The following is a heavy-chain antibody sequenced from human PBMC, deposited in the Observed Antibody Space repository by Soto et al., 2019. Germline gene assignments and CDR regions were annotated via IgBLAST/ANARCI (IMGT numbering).Heavy chain of an antibody. CDR1: GGTFSSYA. J-gene: IGHJ2*01. CDR3: ARPDGIVGATHPYWYFDL. V-gene: IGHV1-69*12. CDR2: IIPIFGTA. Sequence: QVQLVQSGAEVKKPGSSVKVSCKASGGTFSSYAISWVRQAPGQGLEWMGGIIPIFGTANYAQKFQGRVTITADEXTXTXXMELSSLRSEDTAVYYCARPDGIVGATHPYWYFDLWGRGTLVTVSS. D-gene: IGHD1-26*01.